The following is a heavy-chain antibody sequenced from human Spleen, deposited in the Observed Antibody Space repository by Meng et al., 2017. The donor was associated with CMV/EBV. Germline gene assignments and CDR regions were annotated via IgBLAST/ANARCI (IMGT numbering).Heavy chain of an antibody. CDR3: ASELVVVAALVDY. J-gene: IGHJ4*02. CDR1: GGSISSSSYY. CDR2: IYYGRST. Sequence: GSLRLSCTVSGGSISSSSYYWGWIRQPPGKGLEWIGTIYYGRSTSYNTSLKSRVTLSVDTSKNQFSLKMTSVTAADTALYYCASELVVVAALVDYWGQGTLVTVSS. D-gene: IGHD2-15*01. V-gene: IGHV4-39*07.